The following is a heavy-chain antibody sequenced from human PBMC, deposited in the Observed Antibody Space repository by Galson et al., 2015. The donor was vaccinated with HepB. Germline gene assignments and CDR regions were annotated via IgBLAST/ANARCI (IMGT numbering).Heavy chain of an antibody. J-gene: IGHJ4*02. CDR2: ISWNSGSI. D-gene: IGHD3-3*01. V-gene: IGHV3-9*01. CDR3: AKDPYYDFWSGYGGFDY. Sequence: SLRLSCAASGFTFDDYAMHWVRQAPGKGLEWVSGISWNSGSIGYADSVKGRFTISRDNAKNSLYLQMNSLRAEDTALYYCAKDPYYDFWSGYGGFDYWGQGTLVTVSS. CDR1: GFTFDDYA.